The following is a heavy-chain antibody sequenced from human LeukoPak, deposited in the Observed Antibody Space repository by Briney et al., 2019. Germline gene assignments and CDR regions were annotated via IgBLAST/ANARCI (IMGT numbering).Heavy chain of an antibody. CDR1: GGSITSYY. CDR3: ARLNYDFWSGSGGHFDY. CDR2: IYYSGST. Sequence: NPSETLSLTCTVSGGSITSYYWTWIRQPPGKGLEWIGSIYYSGSTNYNPSLKSRVTISVDTSKNQFSLKLSSVTAADTAVYYCARLNYDFWSGSGGHFDYWGQGTLVTVSS. D-gene: IGHD3-3*01. J-gene: IGHJ4*02. V-gene: IGHV4-59*08.